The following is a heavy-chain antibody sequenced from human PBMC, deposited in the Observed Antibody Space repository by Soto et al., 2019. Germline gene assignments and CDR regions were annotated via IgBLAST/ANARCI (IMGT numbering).Heavy chain of an antibody. CDR2: ISWNSGSV. CDR3: ARVAY. CDR1: GFSFDDYA. V-gene: IGHV3-9*01. Sequence: PGGSLRLSCAASGFSFDDYAMPWVRQAPGMGLEWVSGISWNSGSVGYADSVRGRFTISRDNAKKSLYLQMNSLRPEDTAMYYCARVAYWGPGTQVTVT. J-gene: IGHJ4*02.